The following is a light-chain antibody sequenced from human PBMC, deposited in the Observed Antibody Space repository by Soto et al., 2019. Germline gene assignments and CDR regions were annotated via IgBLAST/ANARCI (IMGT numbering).Light chain of an antibody. J-gene: IGKJ5*01. CDR3: QQYGSSPIT. V-gene: IGKV3-20*01. Sequence: EIVMTQSPATLSVSPGDRATLSCRASQSVTNNYLAWYQQKPGQAPRLLIDGASRRATAIPDRFSGSGSGTDFTLTISRLEPEDFAVFYCQQYGSSPITFGQGTRLEIK. CDR1: QSVTNNY. CDR2: GAS.